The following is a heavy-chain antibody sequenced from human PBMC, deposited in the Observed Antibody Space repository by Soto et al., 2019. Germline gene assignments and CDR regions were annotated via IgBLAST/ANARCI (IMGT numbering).Heavy chain of an antibody. CDR1: GFAFSSYA. CDR2: ITGSGAGS. J-gene: IGHJ4*02. V-gene: IGHV3-23*01. D-gene: IGHD6-19*01. CDR3: ASRTSAWYFDY. Sequence: GGSLRLSCAASGFAFSSYAMNWVRQAPRKGLEWVSGITGSGAGSYYSDSVKGRFTISRDNSKNKLYLQMNSLRAEDTAVYYCASRTSAWYFDYWGQGTLVTVSS.